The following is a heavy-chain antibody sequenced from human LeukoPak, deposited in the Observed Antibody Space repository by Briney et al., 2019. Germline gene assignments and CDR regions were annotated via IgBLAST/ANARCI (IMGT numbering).Heavy chain of an antibody. Sequence: PSETLSLNCAVSGYSISSGYYWGWIRQPPGKGLEWIGSIYYSGSTYYNPSLKSRVTISVDTSKNQFSLKLSSVTAADTAVYYCARHLDYYDSSGYSGYYFDYWGQGTLVTVSS. D-gene: IGHD3-22*01. CDR3: ARHLDYYDSSGYSGYYFDY. J-gene: IGHJ4*02. CDR1: GYSISSGYY. V-gene: IGHV4-38-2*01. CDR2: IYYSGST.